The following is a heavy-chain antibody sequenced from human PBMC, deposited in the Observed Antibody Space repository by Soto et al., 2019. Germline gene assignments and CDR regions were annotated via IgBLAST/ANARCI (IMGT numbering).Heavy chain of an antibody. Sequence: QVQLVQSGGEVKRPGASVKVSCKTSGYTFSNYGITWVRQAPGQPLEWLGWISLYSDGTNYAQKFQGRVSMPTDTSTTTAYMDLRSLTSDDTAVYYCARVGPGADALFDPWGQGDKVIVSS. D-gene: IGHD2-2*01. CDR3: ARVGPGADALFDP. CDR2: ISLYSDGT. CDR1: GYTFSNYG. V-gene: IGHV1-18*01. J-gene: IGHJ5*02.